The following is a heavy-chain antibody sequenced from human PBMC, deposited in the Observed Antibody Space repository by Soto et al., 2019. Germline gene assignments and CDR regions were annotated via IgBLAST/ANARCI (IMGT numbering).Heavy chain of an antibody. CDR2: VNPNSGNT. D-gene: IGHD6-13*01. Sequence: GASVKVSCKASGYTFTSYDINWVRQATGQGLEWMGWVNPNSGNTGYEQKFQGRVTMTRNTSISTAYMELSSLRSEDTAVYYCARRYSSSWYGHHGMDVWGQGTTVTVSS. J-gene: IGHJ6*02. V-gene: IGHV1-8*01. CDR1: GYTFTSYD. CDR3: ARRYSSSWYGHHGMDV.